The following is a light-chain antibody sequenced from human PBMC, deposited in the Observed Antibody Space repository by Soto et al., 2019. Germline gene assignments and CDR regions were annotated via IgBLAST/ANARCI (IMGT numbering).Light chain of an antibody. CDR3: QQRHMWPIT. CDR2: DAY. CDR1: QSFRGL. J-gene: IGKJ5*01. V-gene: IGKV3-11*01. Sequence: EVVLTQSPGPLSLSPGERATLSCRASQSFRGLLACYQQKPGQAPRLLIYDAYNRATGIPPRFSGSGSGTDFTLTISSLEPEDSAVYYCQQRHMWPITFGQGTRLEIK.